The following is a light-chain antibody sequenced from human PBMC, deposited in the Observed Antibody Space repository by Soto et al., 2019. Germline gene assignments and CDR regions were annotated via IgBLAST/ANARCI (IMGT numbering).Light chain of an antibody. Sequence: QSALTQPASVSGSPGQSITISCTGTSSDVGSYNLVSWYQQHPGKAPKLMIYEVSKRPSGVSNRFSGSKSGNTASLTISGLQAEDEADYYSCSYAGSHYVFGTGTKVTVL. V-gene: IGLV2-23*02. CDR1: SSDVGSYNL. CDR2: EVS. J-gene: IGLJ1*01. CDR3: CSYAGSHYV.